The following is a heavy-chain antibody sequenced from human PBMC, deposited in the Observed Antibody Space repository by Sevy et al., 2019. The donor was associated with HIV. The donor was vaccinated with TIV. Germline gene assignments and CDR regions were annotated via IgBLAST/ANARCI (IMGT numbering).Heavy chain of an antibody. CDR2: ISRSGGSI. D-gene: IGHD2-2*01. CDR1: GFTFSNYA. J-gene: IGHJ6*02. CDR3: AKVDVVVPVADYGLDV. Sequence: GGSLRLSCAASGFTFSNYAMSWVRQAPGKGLEWVSSISRSGGSIHYADSVKGRFTISRDNSKNTLYLLMNSLRAEETAVYYCAKVDVVVPVADYGLDVWGQGTTVTVSS. V-gene: IGHV3-23*01.